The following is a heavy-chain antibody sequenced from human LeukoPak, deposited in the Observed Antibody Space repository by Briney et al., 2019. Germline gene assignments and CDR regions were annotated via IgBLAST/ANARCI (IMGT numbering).Heavy chain of an antibody. CDR1: GFTFSSYA. Sequence: GGSLRLSCAASGFTFSSYAMSWVRQAPGKGLEWVSGLSGSGGSTYYVDSVKGRFTISRDNSKNTLYLQMHSLRAEDTAVYYCAKGPPVASLAGREYYFDFWGQGTLVTVSS. V-gene: IGHV3-23*01. CDR3: AKGPPVASLAGREYYFDF. J-gene: IGHJ4*02. CDR2: LSGSGGST.